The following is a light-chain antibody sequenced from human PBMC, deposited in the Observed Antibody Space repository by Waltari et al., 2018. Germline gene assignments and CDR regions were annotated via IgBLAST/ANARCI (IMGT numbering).Light chain of an antibody. CDR2: GNS. J-gene: IGLJ2*01. CDR1: SSNIRAGYD. V-gene: IGLV1-40*01. Sequence: QSVLTQPPSLSGAPGPRVTISCTGSSSNIRAGYDVPWYQQLPGTAPKLLIYGNSNRPSGVPDRFSGSKSGTSASLAITGLQAEDEADYYCQSYDSSLSGSVFGGGTKLTVL. CDR3: QSYDSSLSGSV.